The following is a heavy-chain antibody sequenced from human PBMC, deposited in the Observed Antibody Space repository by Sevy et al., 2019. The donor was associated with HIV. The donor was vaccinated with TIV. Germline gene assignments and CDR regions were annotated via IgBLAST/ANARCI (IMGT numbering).Heavy chain of an antibody. CDR3: ARDTGGIGMDV. V-gene: IGHV3-7*01. CDR1: GFTFSSHW. J-gene: IGHJ6*02. Sequence: GGSLRLSYAASGFTFSSHWMIWVRQAPGKGLEWVANIKQDGSEKYYVDSVKGRFTISRDNAKNSLSLQMNSLRAEDTAVYYCARDTGGIGMDVWGQGTTVTVSS. CDR2: IKQDGSEK. D-gene: IGHD6-13*01.